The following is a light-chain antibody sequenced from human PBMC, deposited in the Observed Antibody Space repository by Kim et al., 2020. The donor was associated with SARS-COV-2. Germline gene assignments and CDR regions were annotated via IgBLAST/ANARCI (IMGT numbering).Light chain of an antibody. CDR3: QHYYRCPPHT. Sequence: EIVMTQSPATLSVSPGERATVSCRASQNINTNIACYQQKPGQAPRLLMFAASIVASGVPARFSGSGSGTEFTLVINNVQSDDFAIYYCQHYYRCPPHTFGQGTKVEI. J-gene: IGKJ2*01. CDR2: AAS. CDR1: QNINTN. V-gene: IGKV3-15*01.